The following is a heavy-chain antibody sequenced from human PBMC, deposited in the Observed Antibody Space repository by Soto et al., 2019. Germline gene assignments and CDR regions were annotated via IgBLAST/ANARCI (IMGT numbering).Heavy chain of an antibody. CDR2: INPSGGST. D-gene: IGHD2-15*01. CDR3: ARDPGIVVVVAGGAKEDY. Sequence: ASVKVSCKASGYTFTSYYMHWVRQAPGQGXEWMGIINPSGGSTSYAQKFQGRVTMTRDTSTSTVYMELSSLRSEDTAVYYCARDPGIVVVVAGGAKEDYWGQGSLVTVSS. CDR1: GYTFTSYY. J-gene: IGHJ4*02. V-gene: IGHV1-46*01.